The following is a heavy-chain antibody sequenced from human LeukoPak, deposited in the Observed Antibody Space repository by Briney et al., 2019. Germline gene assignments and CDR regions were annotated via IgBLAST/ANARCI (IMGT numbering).Heavy chain of an antibody. Sequence: PSGTLSLTCAVYGGSFSGYYWSWIRQPPGKGLEWIGEINHSGSTNYNPSLKSRVTISVDTSKNQFSLKLSSVTAADTAVYYCARGVRKGYCSGGSCYSRDYYGMDVWGQGTTVTVSS. CDR2: INHSGST. J-gene: IGHJ6*02. CDR1: GGSFSGYY. V-gene: IGHV4-34*01. D-gene: IGHD2-15*01. CDR3: ARGVRKGYCSGGSCYSRDYYGMDV.